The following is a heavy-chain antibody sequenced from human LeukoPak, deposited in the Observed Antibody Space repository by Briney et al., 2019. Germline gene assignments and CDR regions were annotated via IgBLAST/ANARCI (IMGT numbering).Heavy chain of an antibody. CDR3: TRGKGMM. Sequence: GGSLRLSCAAPGFTFSSYAMSWVRQAPGKGLEWVGFIRSKAYGGTTEYAASVKGRFTISRDDSKSIAYLQMNSLKTEDTAVYYCTRGKGMMWGQGTLVTVSS. V-gene: IGHV3-49*04. D-gene: IGHD3-10*01. J-gene: IGHJ4*02. CDR2: IRSKAYGGTT. CDR1: GFTFSSYA.